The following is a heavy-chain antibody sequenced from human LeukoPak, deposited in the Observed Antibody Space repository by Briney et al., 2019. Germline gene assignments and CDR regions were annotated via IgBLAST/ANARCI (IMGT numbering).Heavy chain of an antibody. CDR3: ARSRRDGVTGYYYYMDV. V-gene: IGHV4-34*01. J-gene: IGHJ6*03. D-gene: IGHD3-10*01. CDR2: INHSGST. CDR1: GESFSGYY. Sequence: PSETLSLTCAIYGESFSGYYWNWIRQPPGKGLEWIGEINHSGSTNYNASLKSRVTISIDTSKNQFSLKLSSVTAADTAVYYCARSRRDGVTGYYYYMDVWGKGTTVTISS.